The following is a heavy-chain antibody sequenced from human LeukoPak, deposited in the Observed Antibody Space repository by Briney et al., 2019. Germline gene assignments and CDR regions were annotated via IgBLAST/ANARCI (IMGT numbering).Heavy chain of an antibody. D-gene: IGHD3-22*01. CDR3: ARVPYYYGSSGFDY. V-gene: IGHV4-31*03. CDR1: GGSISSGGYY. CDR2: IYYSGST. J-gene: IGHJ4*02. Sequence: SQTLSLTCTVSGGSISSGGYYWSWIRQHPGKGLEWIGYIYYSGSTYYNPSLKSRVTISVDTSKNQFSPKLSSVTAADTAVYYCARVPYYYGSSGFDYWGQGTLVTVSS.